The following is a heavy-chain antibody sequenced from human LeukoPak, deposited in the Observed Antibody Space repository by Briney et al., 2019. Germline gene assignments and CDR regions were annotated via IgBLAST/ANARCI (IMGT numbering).Heavy chain of an antibody. J-gene: IGHJ4*02. CDR3: ASAHYDSSAYYSPYFFDY. Sequence: SVKVSCKASGGTFSSYAISWVRQAPGQGLDWMGRIIPKFAVKNYAQNFQGRVTITADKSTSTAYMELSSLRSEDTAVYYCASAHYDSSAYYSPYFFDYWGQGTLVTVSS. CDR1: GGTFSSYA. CDR2: IIPKFAVK. V-gene: IGHV1-69*04. D-gene: IGHD3-22*01.